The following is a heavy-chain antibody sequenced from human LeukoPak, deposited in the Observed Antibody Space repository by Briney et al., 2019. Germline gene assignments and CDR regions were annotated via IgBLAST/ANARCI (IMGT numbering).Heavy chain of an antibody. V-gene: IGHV1-24*01. CDR1: GYTLTELS. CDR2: FDPEDGET. J-gene: IGHJ3*02. CDR3: GCSGSYDFDI. D-gene: IGHD1-26*01. Sequence: GASVKVSCKVSGYTLTELSMHWVRQAPGKGLEWMGGFDPEDGETIYAQKFRGRVTMTEDTSTDTAYMELSSLRSEDTAVYYCGCSGSYDFDIWGQGTMVTVSS.